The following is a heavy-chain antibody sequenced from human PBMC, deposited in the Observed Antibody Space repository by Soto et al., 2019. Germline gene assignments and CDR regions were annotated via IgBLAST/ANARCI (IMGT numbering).Heavy chain of an antibody. Sequence: QVQLVQSGAEVKKPGSSVKVSCKASGGTFSSYAISWVRQAPGQGLEWMGGIIPIFGTANYAQKFQGRVTITADKPTSTAHIELSRLRSEETAVYYFAELLATVYFYGMDVWGQGTTVTVSS. J-gene: IGHJ6*02. D-gene: IGHD2-15*01. V-gene: IGHV1-69*06. CDR2: IIPIFGTA. CDR1: GGTFSSYA. CDR3: AELLATVYFYGMDV.